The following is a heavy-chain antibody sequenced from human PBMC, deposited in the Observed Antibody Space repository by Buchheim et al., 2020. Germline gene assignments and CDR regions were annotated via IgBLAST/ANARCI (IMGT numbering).Heavy chain of an antibody. CDR3: AKSYCGGDCHFEY. CDR2: ISYDGSLK. CDR1: GFTFRTYG. V-gene: IGHV3-30*18. J-gene: IGHJ4*02. D-gene: IGHD2-21*02. Sequence: QVQLVESGGGVVQPGTSLTLSCVASGFTFRTYGIHWVRQAPGKGLEWVAVISYDGSLKYYADSVKGRFTISRDNSRNPVYMHMKSLRSEDTAVYYGAKSYCGGDCHFEYWGQGTL.